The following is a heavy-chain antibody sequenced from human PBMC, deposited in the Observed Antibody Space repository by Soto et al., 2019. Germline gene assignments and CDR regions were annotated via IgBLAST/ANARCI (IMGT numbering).Heavy chain of an antibody. J-gene: IGHJ6*02. V-gene: IGHV1-8*02. Sequence: ASVKVSCKAIGYSFTSHYMHWVRQATGQGLEWMGWMNPNSGNTGYAQKFQGRVTMTRNTSISTAYMELSSLRSEDTAVYYCARHKTAASFSYYYYGMDVWGQGTTVTVSS. CDR1: GYSFTSHY. D-gene: IGHD2-2*01. CDR3: ARHKTAASFSYYYYGMDV. CDR2: MNPNSGNT.